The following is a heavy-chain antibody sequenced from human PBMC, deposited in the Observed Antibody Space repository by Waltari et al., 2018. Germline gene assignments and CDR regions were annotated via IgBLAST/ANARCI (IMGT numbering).Heavy chain of an antibody. Sequence: QVQLVQSGAEVKKPGASVKVSCKASGYTFTGYYMHWVRQAPGQGLEWMGWINPNSGGTNYDQKFQGWVTMTRDTSISTAYMELSRLGSDDTAVYYCAREWTQEGPMGFYYGMDVWGQGTTVTVSS. CDR3: AREWTQEGPMGFYYGMDV. CDR2: INPNSGGT. J-gene: IGHJ6*02. CDR1: GYTFTGYY. V-gene: IGHV1-2*04. D-gene: IGHD3-16*01.